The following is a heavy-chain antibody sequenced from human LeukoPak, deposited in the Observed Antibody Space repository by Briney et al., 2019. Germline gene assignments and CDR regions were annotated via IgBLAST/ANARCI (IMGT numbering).Heavy chain of an antibody. V-gene: IGHV3-21*04. CDR1: GFTFSSYS. CDR3: AKAPYNYERINYYYYVDV. D-gene: IGHD5-18*01. CDR2: ISSSSSYI. Sequence: GGSLRLSCAASGFTFSSYSMNWVRQAPGKGLEWVSSISSSSSYIYYADSVKGRFTISRDNAKNSLYLQMNSLGAEDTALYYCAKAPYNYERINYYYYVDVWGKGTTVTVSS. J-gene: IGHJ6*03.